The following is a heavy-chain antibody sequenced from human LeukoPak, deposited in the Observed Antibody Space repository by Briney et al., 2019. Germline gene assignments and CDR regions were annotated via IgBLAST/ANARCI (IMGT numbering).Heavy chain of an antibody. J-gene: IGHJ4*02. V-gene: IGHV4-34*01. CDR3: ARADIAVAGTNFDY. CDR2: IYHSGTT. Sequence: SETLSLTCAVYGGSFSGYYWSWIRQPPGKGREWIGSIYHSGTTYYNPSLKSRVTISVDTSKNQFSLKLNSVTAADTAIYYCARADIAVAGTNFDYWGQGTLVTVSS. D-gene: IGHD6-19*01. CDR1: GGSFSGYY.